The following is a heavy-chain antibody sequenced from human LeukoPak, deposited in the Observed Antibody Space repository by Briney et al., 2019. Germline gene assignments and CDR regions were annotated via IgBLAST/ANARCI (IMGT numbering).Heavy chain of an antibody. V-gene: IGHV1-2*02. CDR1: GYTFTGYY. D-gene: IGHD1-26*01. Sequence: GASVKVSCKASGYTFTGYYIHWVRQAPGQGLEWMACINPKTGDTNYAQKFQGRVTMTRDTSISTAYMELSRLKSDDTAVYYCARLSGNYAYWGQGTLVTVS. CDR2: INPKTGDT. CDR3: ARLSGNYAY. J-gene: IGHJ4*02.